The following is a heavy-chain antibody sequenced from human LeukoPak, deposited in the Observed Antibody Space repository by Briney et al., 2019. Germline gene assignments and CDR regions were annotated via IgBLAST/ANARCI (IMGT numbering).Heavy chain of an antibody. CDR3: ATSSREGEDSSGWASFDY. CDR2: INWNSDSI. J-gene: IGHJ4*02. Sequence: PGRSLRLSCAVSGFTFDDYAMHWVRQVPGKGLEWVSGINWNSDSIGYADSVKGRFTTSRDNAKNSLYLQMNSLRAEDTALYYCATSSREGEDSSGWASFDYWGQGTLVTVSS. D-gene: IGHD6-19*01. V-gene: IGHV3-9*01. CDR1: GFTFDDYA.